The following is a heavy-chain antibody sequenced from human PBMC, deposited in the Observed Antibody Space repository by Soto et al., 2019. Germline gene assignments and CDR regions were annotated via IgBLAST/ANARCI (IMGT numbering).Heavy chain of an antibody. CDR3: ARDQGYCSSTSCYCNWFDP. CDR2: IIPIFGTA. D-gene: IGHD2-2*01. Sequence: GASVKVSCKASGGTFSSYAISWVRQAPGQGLEWMGGIIPIFGTANYAQKFQGRVTITADESTSTAYMELSSLRSEDTAVYYCARDQGYCSSTSCYCNWFDPWGQGARVTVSS. J-gene: IGHJ5*02. V-gene: IGHV1-69*13. CDR1: GGTFSSYA.